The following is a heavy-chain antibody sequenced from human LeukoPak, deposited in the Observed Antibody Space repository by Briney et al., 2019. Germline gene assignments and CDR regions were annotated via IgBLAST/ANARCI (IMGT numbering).Heavy chain of an antibody. V-gene: IGHV3-21*01. J-gene: IGHJ4*02. CDR1: GFSFSDAW. D-gene: IGHD2-15*01. Sequence: GGSLRPSCAASGFSFSDAWMSWVRQAPGKGLEWVSSISSSSSYIYYADSVKGRFIISRDNAKNSLYLQMNSLRAEDTAVYYCAREPDCSGGSCYLRSFDYWGQGTLVTVSS. CDR2: ISSSSSYI. CDR3: AREPDCSGGSCYLRSFDY.